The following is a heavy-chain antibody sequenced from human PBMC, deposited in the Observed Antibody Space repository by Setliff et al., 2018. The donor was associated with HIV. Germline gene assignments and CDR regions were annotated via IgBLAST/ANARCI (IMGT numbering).Heavy chain of an antibody. Sequence: VSGPTLVNPTQTLTLTCTFSGFSLSTSGVCVGWIRQPPGKALEWLALIYWDDDKRYSPSLKSRLTITKDTSKNQVVLTMTNMDPVDTATYYCARILQDPFSHFYYYFYMDVWGKGTTVTVSS. CDR2: IYWDDDK. CDR3: ARILQDPFSHFYYYFYMDV. V-gene: IGHV2-5*02. J-gene: IGHJ6*03. CDR1: GFSLSTSGVC. D-gene: IGHD3-3*02.